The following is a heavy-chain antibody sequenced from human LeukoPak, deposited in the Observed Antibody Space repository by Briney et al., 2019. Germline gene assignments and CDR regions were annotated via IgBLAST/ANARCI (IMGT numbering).Heavy chain of an antibody. V-gene: IGHV3-48*04. Sequence: GGSLRLSCAASGFTFDDYAMHWVRQAPGKGLEWVSYISSSSSTIYYADSVKGRFTISRDNAKNSLYLQMNSLRAEDTAVYYCARMDDGYSSSWYVGYFQHWGQGTLVTVSS. CDR2: ISSSSSTI. CDR1: GFTFDDYA. D-gene: IGHD6-13*01. J-gene: IGHJ1*01. CDR3: ARMDDGYSSSWYVGYFQH.